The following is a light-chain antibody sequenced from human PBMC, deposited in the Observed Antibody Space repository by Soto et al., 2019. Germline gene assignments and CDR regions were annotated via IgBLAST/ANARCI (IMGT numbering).Light chain of an antibody. CDR1: QSASTF. CDR2: DAS. CDR3: QQYNRYAVT. Sequence: DIRMTLSPSTLSASVGDRVTITCRASQSASTFLAWYQQKPGQAPKLLIYDASTLQSGVPSRFSASGSGTEFALTIGGLQPDDFAVYYCQQYNRYAVTFGQGTKVDIK. V-gene: IGKV1-5*01. J-gene: IGKJ1*01.